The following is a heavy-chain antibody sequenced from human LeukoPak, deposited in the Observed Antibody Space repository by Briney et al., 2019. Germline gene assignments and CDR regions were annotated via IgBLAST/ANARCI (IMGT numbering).Heavy chain of an antibody. CDR2: INHSGST. CDR3: ARESWGFDY. Sequence: PSETLSLTCAVYGGSFSGYYWSWNRQPPGKGLEWIGEINHSGSTNYNPSLKSRVTVSVDTSKNQFSLKLSSVTAADTSVYYCARESWGFDYWGQGTLVTVSS. CDR1: GGSFSGYY. J-gene: IGHJ4*02. D-gene: IGHD7-27*01. V-gene: IGHV4-34*01.